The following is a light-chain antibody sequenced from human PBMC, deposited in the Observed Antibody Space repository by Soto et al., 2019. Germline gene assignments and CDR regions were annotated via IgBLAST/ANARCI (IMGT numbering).Light chain of an antibody. CDR2: KAS. J-gene: IGKJ2*01. Sequence: DIQMTQSPSTLSASVGDRVTITCRASQSISSWLAWYQQKPGKAPKLLIYKASSLESGVPSRFSGSGSGTEFTLTISSLQPDDFATYYCQQYNSYPHTFGQETKVDIK. V-gene: IGKV1-5*03. CDR1: QSISSW. CDR3: QQYNSYPHT.